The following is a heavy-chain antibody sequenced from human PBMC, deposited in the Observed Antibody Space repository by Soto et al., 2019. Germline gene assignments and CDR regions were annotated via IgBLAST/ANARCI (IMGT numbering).Heavy chain of an antibody. CDR1: GYSFTSYW. J-gene: IGHJ4*02. D-gene: IGHD5-18*01. CDR3: GRPPAGYSYDYYFDY. V-gene: IGHV5-51*01. Sequence: PGESLKISCKGSGYSFTSYWIGWVRQMPEKGLQWRGIIYPGDSNTRYSPSFQGQVTISAYKSISTAYLQWSSLKASDNVMYYCGRPPAGYSYDYYFDYWGQGTLVTVS. CDR2: IYPGDSNT.